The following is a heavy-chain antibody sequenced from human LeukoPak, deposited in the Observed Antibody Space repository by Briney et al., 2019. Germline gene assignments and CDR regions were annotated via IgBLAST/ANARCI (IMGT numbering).Heavy chain of an antibody. V-gene: IGHV1-2*02. CDR2: INPNSGGT. J-gene: IGHJ4*02. Sequence: ASVKVSCKASGCTFTGDYMHWVRQAPGQGLEWMGWINPNSGGTNYAQKFQGRVTMTRDTSISTVYMELSRLRSDDTAVYYCARDFQFDSSGYYHYWGQGTLVTVSS. CDR1: GCTFTGDY. D-gene: IGHD3-22*01. CDR3: ARDFQFDSSGYYHY.